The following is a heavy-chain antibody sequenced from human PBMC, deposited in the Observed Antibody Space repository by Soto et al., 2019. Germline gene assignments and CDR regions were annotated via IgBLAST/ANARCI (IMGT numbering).Heavy chain of an antibody. CDR1: GFTFDDYV. J-gene: IGHJ4*02. CDR3: AKAAWNYYGSGGFDY. CDR2: ISWNSGSI. D-gene: IGHD3-10*01. V-gene: IGHV3-9*01. Sequence: EVQLVESGGGLVQPGRSLRLSCAASGFTFDDYVMHWVRQAPGKGLEWVSGISWNSGSIGYADSVKGRFTISRDNAKNSLYLQMNSLRAEDTALYYCAKAAWNYYGSGGFDYWGQGTLVTVSS.